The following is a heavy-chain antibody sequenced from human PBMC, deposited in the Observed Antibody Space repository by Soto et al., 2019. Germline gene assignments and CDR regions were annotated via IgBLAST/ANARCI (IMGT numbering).Heavy chain of an antibody. CDR2: ISWNSGNI. Sequence: EVHLVESGGGLVQPGRSLRLSCAASGFTFDDYAMHWVRQVPGKGLEWVSSISWNSGNIVYADSVKGRFTISRDSANNFLYLQMNSLNTEDTALYYCAKGAVTSVFAYFDYWGQGTLVTVSS. D-gene: IGHD4-17*01. CDR1: GFTFDDYA. V-gene: IGHV3-9*01. CDR3: AKGAVTSVFAYFDY. J-gene: IGHJ4*02.